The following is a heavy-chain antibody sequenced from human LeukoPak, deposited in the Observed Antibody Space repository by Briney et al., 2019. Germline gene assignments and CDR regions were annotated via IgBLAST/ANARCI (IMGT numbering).Heavy chain of an antibody. Sequence: SETLSLTCAVSGGSINSNDWWSWVRQPPGKGLEWIGEIYHSGSTNYNPSLKSRVTISVDKSKNHFSLKLTSVTAADTAVYYCARTYYYDSGSYSLDYWGQGTLVTVSS. J-gene: IGHJ4*02. V-gene: IGHV4-4*02. CDR3: ARTYYYDSGSYSLDY. D-gene: IGHD3-10*01. CDR2: IYHSGST. CDR1: GGSINSNDW.